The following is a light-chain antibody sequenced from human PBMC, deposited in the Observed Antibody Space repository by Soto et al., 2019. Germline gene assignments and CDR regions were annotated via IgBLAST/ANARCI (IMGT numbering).Light chain of an antibody. Sequence: SVLTQPASVSGSPGQSITISCTGTSSDIGVYNHVSWYQQHPGKAPKLMIYDVSNRPSGVSNRFSGSKSGKTASLTISGLQPEDEADYYCSSFTSTSTNYVFGTGTKVTVL. CDR2: DVS. CDR3: SSFTSTSTNYV. V-gene: IGLV2-14*01. J-gene: IGLJ1*01. CDR1: SSDIGVYNH.